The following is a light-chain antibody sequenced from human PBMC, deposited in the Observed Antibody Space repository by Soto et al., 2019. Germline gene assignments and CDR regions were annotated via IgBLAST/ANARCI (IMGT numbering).Light chain of an antibody. Sequence: DLQMTQSPSSLSASVGDRVTITCRASQSVIKYLNWYQHKPGKAPNLLIHTTSTLHSGVPSRFSGSGSGTDLTLTISRLEPEDFAVYYCQQYGGSMYTFGQGTKLEFK. CDR1: QSVIKY. CDR2: TTS. J-gene: IGKJ2*01. CDR3: QQYGGSMYT. V-gene: IGKV1-39*01.